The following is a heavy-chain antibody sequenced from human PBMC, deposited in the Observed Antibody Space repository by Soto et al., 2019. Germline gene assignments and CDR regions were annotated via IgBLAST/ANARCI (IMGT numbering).Heavy chain of an antibody. CDR2: ISGSGGST. V-gene: IGHV3-23*01. CDR3: AKDRRLRGYFDWGDWFAP. Sequence: EVQLLESGGGLVQPGGSLRLSCVASGFTFSSYAMSWVRQAPGKGLEWVSAISGSGGSTYYADSVKGRFTISRDNSKNTRYLQMNSLRAEDKAVYYCAKDRRLRGYFDWGDWFAPCGQGTLVNVSS. J-gene: IGHJ5*02. D-gene: IGHD3-9*01. CDR1: GFTFSSYA.